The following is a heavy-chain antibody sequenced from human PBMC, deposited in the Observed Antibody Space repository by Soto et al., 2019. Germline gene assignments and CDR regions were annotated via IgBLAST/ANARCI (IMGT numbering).Heavy chain of an antibody. V-gene: IGHV4-34*01. CDR2: INHSGST. Sequence: SETLSLTCAVYGGSFSGYYWSWIRQPPGKGLEWIGEINHSGSTNYNPSLKSRVTISVDTSKNQFSLKLSSVTAADTAVYYCARGIAAAGNWFDPWGQGTLVTVSS. CDR1: GGSFSGYY. J-gene: IGHJ5*02. D-gene: IGHD6-13*01. CDR3: ARGIAAAGNWFDP.